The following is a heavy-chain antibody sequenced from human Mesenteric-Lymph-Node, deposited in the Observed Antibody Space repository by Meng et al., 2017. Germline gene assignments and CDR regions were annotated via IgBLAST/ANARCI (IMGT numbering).Heavy chain of an antibody. Sequence: SETLSLTCTVSGGSVSSGSYYWSWIRQPPGKGLEWIGYIYYSGSTNYNPSLKSRVTISVDTSKNQFSLKLSSVTAADTAVYYCARRGYSYGYHYFDYWGQGTLVTVSS. CDR3: ARRGYSYGYHYFDY. CDR2: IYYSGST. CDR1: GGSVSSGSYY. D-gene: IGHD5-18*01. J-gene: IGHJ4*02. V-gene: IGHV4-61*01.